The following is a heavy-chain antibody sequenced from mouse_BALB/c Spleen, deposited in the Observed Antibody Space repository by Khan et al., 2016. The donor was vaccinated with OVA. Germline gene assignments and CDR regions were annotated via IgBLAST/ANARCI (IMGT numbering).Heavy chain of an antibody. J-gene: IGHJ4*01. V-gene: IGHV14-3*02. CDR2: IDPASDNT. CDR1: GFTIKDTY. Sequence: VQLQQPGAELVKPGASVKLSCTASGFTIKDTYMHWVKQRPEQGLEWIGRIDPASDNTKYDPQFQAKATITADPSSNIAYLQLSSLTSEDTAVSYCARSNSLWPMDYWGQGTSVTVSS. CDR3: ARSNSLWPMDY. D-gene: IGHD1-1*01.